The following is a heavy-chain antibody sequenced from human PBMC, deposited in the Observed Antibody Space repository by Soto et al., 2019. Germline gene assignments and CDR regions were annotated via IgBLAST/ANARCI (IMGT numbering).Heavy chain of an antibody. V-gene: IGHV1-46*01. Sequence: ASVKVSCKASGYTFTSYYMHWVRQAPGQGLEWMGIINPSGGSTSYAQKFQGRVTMTRDTSPSTVYMELSSLRSEDTAVYYCARCTDPTDFGVVTSPMDVWGQGTTVTVSS. CDR1: GYTFTSYY. CDR2: INPSGGST. D-gene: IGHD3-3*01. J-gene: IGHJ6*02. CDR3: ARCTDPTDFGVVTSPMDV.